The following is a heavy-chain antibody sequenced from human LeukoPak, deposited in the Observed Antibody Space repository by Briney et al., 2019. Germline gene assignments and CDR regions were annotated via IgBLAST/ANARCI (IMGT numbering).Heavy chain of an antibody. V-gene: IGHV3-30-3*01. J-gene: IGHJ4*02. D-gene: IGHD6-13*01. CDR3: ARDDSSSWRPDY. CDR1: GFTFSSYA. CDR2: ISYDGSNK. Sequence: PGGSLRLSCAASGFTFSSYAMHWVRQAPGKGLEWVAVISYDGSNKYYADSVKGRFTISRDNSKNTLYLQMNSLRAEDTAVYYCARDDSSSWRPDYWGQGTLVTVSS.